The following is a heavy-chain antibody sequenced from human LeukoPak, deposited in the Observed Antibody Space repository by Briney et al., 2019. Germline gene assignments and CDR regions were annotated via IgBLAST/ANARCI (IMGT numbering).Heavy chain of an antibody. CDR1: GFTFRSHE. V-gene: IGHV3-48*03. J-gene: IGHJ4*02. Sequence: PGGSLRLSCAVSGFTFRSHEMNWVRQAPGKGLEWISYISTSGSIIYHADSVKGRFTISRDNARNSLFLQMGSLKVEDTAVYYCARASYNSDWYFDQWGQGTLVTVSS. D-gene: IGHD6-19*01. CDR3: ARASYNSDWYFDQ. CDR2: ISTSGSII.